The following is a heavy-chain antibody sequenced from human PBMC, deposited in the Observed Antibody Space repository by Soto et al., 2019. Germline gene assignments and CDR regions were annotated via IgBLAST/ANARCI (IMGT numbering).Heavy chain of an antibody. CDR2: IKRDGSST. J-gene: IGHJ3*02. CDR1: GFTFSTYW. CDR3: AREGLDTAGFFDI. Sequence: GGSLRLSCAAPGFTFSTYWMHGVRQAPGKGLVWVSRIKRDGSSTTYADSVKGRFTISRDNAKNTLYLQMSSLRAEDTAVYYCAREGLDTAGFFDIWGQGTMVTVSS. D-gene: IGHD6-13*01. V-gene: IGHV3-74*01.